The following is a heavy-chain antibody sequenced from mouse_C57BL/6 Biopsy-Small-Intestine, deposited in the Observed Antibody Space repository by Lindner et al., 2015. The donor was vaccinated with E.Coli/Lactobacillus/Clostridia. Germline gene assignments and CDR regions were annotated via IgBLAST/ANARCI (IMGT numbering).Heavy chain of an antibody. CDR3: ARWMYDYDVAY. CDR2: IYPGDGDT. Sequence: VQLQESGPELVKPGASVKVSCKASGYAFSTSWMNWVKQRPGMGLEWIGRIYPGDGDTNYNGKFKDKAMLTVDRSSSTAYMQLSSLTSEDSAVYFCARWMYDYDVAYWGQGTTLTVSS. CDR1: GYAFSTSW. J-gene: IGHJ2*01. V-gene: IGHV1-82*01. D-gene: IGHD2-4*01.